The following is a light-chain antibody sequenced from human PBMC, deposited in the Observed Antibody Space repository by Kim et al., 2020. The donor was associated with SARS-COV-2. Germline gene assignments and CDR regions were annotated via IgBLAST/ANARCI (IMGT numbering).Light chain of an antibody. Sequence: GTALTIACSRSSGTIASKYVQWYQQRPGSAPTTVIQANNQRPSGVPDRFSGSIDSSSNSASLTISGLRTEDEADYYCQSYDSTNVVFGGGTQLTVL. J-gene: IGLJ3*02. CDR1: SGTIASKY. CDR2: ANN. V-gene: IGLV6-57*03. CDR3: QSYDSTNVV.